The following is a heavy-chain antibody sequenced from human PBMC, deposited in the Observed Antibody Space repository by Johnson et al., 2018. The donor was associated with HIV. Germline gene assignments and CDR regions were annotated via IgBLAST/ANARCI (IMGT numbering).Heavy chain of an antibody. CDR1: GFTFSSYA. J-gene: IGHJ3*02. CDR2: ISYDGSNE. Sequence: QVQLVESGGGVVQPVRSLRLSCAASGFTFSSYAMHWVRQAPGKGLEWVAVISYDGSNEYYADSVKGRFTISRDNSKNTLYLQMNSLRAEDTAVYYCARVKGAFDIWGQGTMVTVSP. CDR3: ARVKGAFDI. V-gene: IGHV3-30-3*01.